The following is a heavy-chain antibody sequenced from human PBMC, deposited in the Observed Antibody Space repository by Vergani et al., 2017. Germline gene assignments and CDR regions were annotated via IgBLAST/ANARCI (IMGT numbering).Heavy chain of an antibody. CDR3: ARAGYSSSWYDY. CDR2: IYTSWST. J-gene: IGHJ4*02. Sequence: QVQLQESGPGLVKPSENLSLTCTVPGGPISSYYWSWIRQPAGKGLEWIGRIYTSWSTNYNPSLKSRVTMSVDTSKNQFSLKLSSVTAADTAVYYCARAGYSSSWYDYWGQGTLVTVSS. D-gene: IGHD6-13*01. CDR1: GGPISSYY. V-gene: IGHV4-4*07.